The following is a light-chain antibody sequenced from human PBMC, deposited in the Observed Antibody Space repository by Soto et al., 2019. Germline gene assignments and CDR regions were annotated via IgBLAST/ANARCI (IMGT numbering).Light chain of an antibody. CDR3: CSYAGSFTYV. Sequence: QSALTQPRSVSGSPGQSVTISCTGTSSDVGGYNYVSWYQQHPGKAPKLMIYDVSKWPSGVPDRFSGPKSGNTASLTISGLQAEDEADYYCCSYAGSFTYVFGTGTKLTVL. CDR1: SSDVGGYNY. J-gene: IGLJ1*01. V-gene: IGLV2-11*01. CDR2: DVS.